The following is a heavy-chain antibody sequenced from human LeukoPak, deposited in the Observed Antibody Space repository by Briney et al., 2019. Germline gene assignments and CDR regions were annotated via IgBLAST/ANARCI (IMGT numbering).Heavy chain of an antibody. CDR2: IYYSGST. V-gene: IGHV4-39*07. CDR1: GGSISSSSYY. Sequence: PSETLSLTCTVSGGSISSSSYYWGWIRQPPGKGLEWIGSIYYSGSTYYNPSLKSRVTISVDTSKNQFSLKLNSVTAADTAVYYCARDGATMVRGLMGTSYGFDPWGQGTLVTVSS. CDR3: ARDGATMVRGLMGTSYGFDP. J-gene: IGHJ5*02. D-gene: IGHD3-10*01.